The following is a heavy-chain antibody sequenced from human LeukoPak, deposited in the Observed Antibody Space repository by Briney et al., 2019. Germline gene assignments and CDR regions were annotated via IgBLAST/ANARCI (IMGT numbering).Heavy chain of an antibody. CDR1: GFTFDDYA. Sequence: PGGSLRLSCAASGFTFDDYAMHWVRQAPGKGLEWVSLISWDGGSTYYADSVKGRFTISRDNSKNSLYLQMNSLRAEDTALYYCAKAKQLELSSGFDYWGQGTLVTVSS. V-gene: IGHV3-43D*04. J-gene: IGHJ4*02. D-gene: IGHD1-1*01. CDR2: ISWDGGST. CDR3: AKAKQLELSSGFDY.